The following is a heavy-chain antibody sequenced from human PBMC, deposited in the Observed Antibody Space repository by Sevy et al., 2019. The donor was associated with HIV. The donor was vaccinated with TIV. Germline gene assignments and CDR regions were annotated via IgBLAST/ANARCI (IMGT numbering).Heavy chain of an antibody. V-gene: IGHV3-33*01. J-gene: IGHJ5*02. CDR1: GFTFSSYG. Sequence: GGSLRLSCAASGFTFSSYGMHWVRQAPGKGLEWVAVIWYDGSNKYYADSVKGRVTISRDNSKNTLYLQMNSLRAEDTAVYYCAREYHRVGATPYNWFDPWGQGTLVTVSS. CDR3: AREYHRVGATPYNWFDP. D-gene: IGHD1-26*01. CDR2: IWYDGSNK.